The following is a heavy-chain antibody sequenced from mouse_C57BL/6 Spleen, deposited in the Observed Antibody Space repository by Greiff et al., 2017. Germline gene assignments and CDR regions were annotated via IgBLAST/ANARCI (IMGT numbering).Heavy chain of an antibody. CDR2: IHPSDSDT. Sequence: QVQLQQSGAELVKPGASVKVSCKASGYTFTSYWMHWVKQRPGQGLEWIGRIHPSDSDTNYNQKFKGKATLTVDKSYSTAYMQLSSLTSEDSAVYCCASIATVVAHFDYWGQGTTLTVSS. CDR3: ASIATVVAHFDY. CDR1: GYTFTSYW. J-gene: IGHJ2*01. D-gene: IGHD1-1*01. V-gene: IGHV1-74*01.